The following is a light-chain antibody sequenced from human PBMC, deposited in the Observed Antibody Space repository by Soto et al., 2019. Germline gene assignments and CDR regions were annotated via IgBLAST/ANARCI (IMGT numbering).Light chain of an antibody. CDR3: QQYNNWPPFT. CDR2: DAS. V-gene: IGKV3-15*01. J-gene: IGKJ3*01. Sequence: EIVMTQSPATLSVSPGERASLSCRASQSVGSKLAWYQHKPGQAPRLLIYDASTRATGFPARFSGSGSGTEFTITISSLQPEDFAVYYCQQYNNWPPFTFGPGTKVDIK. CDR1: QSVGSK.